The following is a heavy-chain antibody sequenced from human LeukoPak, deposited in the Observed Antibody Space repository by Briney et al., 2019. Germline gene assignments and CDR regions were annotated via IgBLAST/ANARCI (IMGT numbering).Heavy chain of an antibody. CDR3: ARTQLYSGSYSSPFDI. D-gene: IGHD1-26*01. V-gene: IGHV2-70*04. J-gene: IGHJ3*02. CDR1: GFSLSTSGMR. Sequence: SGPALVKPTQTLTLTCTFSGFSLSTSGMRVSWIRQPPGKALEWLARIDWDDDKFYSTSLKTRLAISKDTSKDQVVLTMTIMDPVDTATYYCARTQLYSGSYSSPFDIWGQGTMVTVSS. CDR2: IDWDDDK.